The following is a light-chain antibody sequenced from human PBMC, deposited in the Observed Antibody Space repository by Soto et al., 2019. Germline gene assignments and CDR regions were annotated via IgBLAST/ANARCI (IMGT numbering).Light chain of an antibody. CDR2: EVS. J-gene: IGLJ1*01. CDR1: SSDVGGYNF. CDR3: TSYAGSNYFYV. V-gene: IGLV2-8*01. Sequence: QSALTQPPSASGSPVQAVTISCTGTSSDVGGYNFVSWYQQHPGKAPKLIIYEVSKRPSGVPDRISGSKSGNTASLTVSGVQAEDEADYYCTSYAGSNYFYVFGPGTTVTVL.